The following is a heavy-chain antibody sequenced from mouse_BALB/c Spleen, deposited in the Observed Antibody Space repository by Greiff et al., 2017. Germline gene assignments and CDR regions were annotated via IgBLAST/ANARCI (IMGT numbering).Heavy chain of an antibody. CDR1: GFTFSSYT. J-gene: IGHJ4*01. CDR3: ARRGIYYDYDGMDY. Sequence: EVKVEESGGGLVQPGGSLKLSCAASGFTFSSYTMSWVRQTPEKRLEWVAYISNGGGSTYYPDTVKGRFTISRDNAKNTLYLQMSSLKSEDTAMYYCARRGIYYDYDGMDYWGQGTSVTVSS. V-gene: IGHV5-12-2*01. D-gene: IGHD2-1*01. CDR2: ISNGGGST.